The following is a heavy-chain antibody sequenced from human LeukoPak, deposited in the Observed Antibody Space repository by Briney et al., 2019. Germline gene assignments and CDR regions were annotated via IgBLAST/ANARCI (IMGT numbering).Heavy chain of an antibody. Sequence: ASXFTFSSYSMNWVRQXPGKGVXXXXSIISSSSSLYYADSVKGRFTISRDNAKNSLYLQMNSLRAEDTAVYYCARDSRFGHYFDYWGQGTLVTVSS. J-gene: IGHJ4*02. CDR1: XFTFSSYS. CDR3: ARDSRFGHYFDY. V-gene: IGHV3-21*01. CDR2: IISSSSSL. D-gene: IGHD3-10*01.